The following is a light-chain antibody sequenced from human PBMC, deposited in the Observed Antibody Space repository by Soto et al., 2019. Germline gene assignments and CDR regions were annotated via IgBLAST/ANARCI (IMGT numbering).Light chain of an antibody. CDR2: DAS. J-gene: IGKJ2*01. Sequence: EIVLTQSPGTLSLSPGERATLSCRASQSVSSNFLAWYQQQPGQAPRLLIYDASSRATGIPDRFSGSGSGKDFTLIISRLEPEDFAVYYCQQYGSSPYTFGQGTQLEIK. CDR3: QQYGSSPYT. CDR1: QSVSSNF. V-gene: IGKV3-20*01.